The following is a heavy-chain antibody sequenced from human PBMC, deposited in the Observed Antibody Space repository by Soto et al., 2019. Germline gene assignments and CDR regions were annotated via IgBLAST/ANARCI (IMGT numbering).Heavy chain of an antibody. J-gene: IGHJ4*02. V-gene: IGHV4-34*01. Sequence: PSETLSLTCAVYGGSFSGYYWTWIRQPPGTGLEWIGEINHSGSTNYNPSLKSRVTISVDTSKNQFSLKLTSVTAADTAVYYCARDEITGLFDYWGQGTLVTVPQ. CDR3: ARDEITGLFDY. CDR2: INHSGST. D-gene: IGHD2-8*02. CDR1: GGSFSGYY.